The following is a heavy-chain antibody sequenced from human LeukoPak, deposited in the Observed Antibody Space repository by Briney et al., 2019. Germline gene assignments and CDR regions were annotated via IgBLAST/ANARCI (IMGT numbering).Heavy chain of an antibody. V-gene: IGHV4-59*08. Sequence: PSETLSLTCTVSGGSISSYYWSWIPQPPGKGLEWIGYIYYSGSTNYNPSLKSRVTISVDTSKNQFSLKLSSVTAADTAVYYCARHIMITFGGVRNHYYFDYWGQGTLVTVSS. CDR2: IYYSGST. J-gene: IGHJ4*02. CDR1: GGSISSYY. CDR3: ARHIMITFGGVRNHYYFDY. D-gene: IGHD3-16*01.